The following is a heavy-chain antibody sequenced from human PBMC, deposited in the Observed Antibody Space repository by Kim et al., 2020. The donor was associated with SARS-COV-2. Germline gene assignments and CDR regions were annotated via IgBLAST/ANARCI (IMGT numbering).Heavy chain of an antibody. Sequence: SVKVSCKASGGTFSSYAISWVRQAPVQGLEWMGRIIPILGIANYAQKFQGRVTITADKSTSTAYMELSSLRSEDTAVYYCARDICPYCSGGSCYCPLDYWGQGTLVTVSS. V-gene: IGHV1-69*04. CDR3: ARDICPYCSGGSCYCPLDY. D-gene: IGHD2-15*01. CDR1: GGTFSSYA. CDR2: IIPILGIA. J-gene: IGHJ4*02.